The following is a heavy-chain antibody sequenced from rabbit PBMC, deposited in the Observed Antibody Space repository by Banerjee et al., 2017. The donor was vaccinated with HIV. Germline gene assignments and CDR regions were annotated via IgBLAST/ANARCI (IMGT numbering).Heavy chain of an antibody. D-gene: IGHD7-1*01. CDR3: ARDAGYAGYVFPGDYFNL. CDR2: IDAGSGGST. J-gene: IGHJ4*01. CDR1: GFSFSNSWY. V-gene: IGHV1S40*01. Sequence: QSLEESGGDLVKPGASLTLTCKASGFSFSNSWYMCWVRQAPGKGLEWIACIDAGSGGSTYYASWAKGRFTISKTSSTTVTLQMTSLTAADTATYFCARDAGYAGYVFPGDYFNLWGPGTLVTVS.